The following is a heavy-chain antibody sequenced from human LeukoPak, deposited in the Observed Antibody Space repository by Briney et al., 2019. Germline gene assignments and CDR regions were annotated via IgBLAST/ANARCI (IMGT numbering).Heavy chain of an antibody. J-gene: IGHJ4*02. CDR1: GFTFSRFW. CDR3: ARGAYYYDSSGYYD. Sequence: GGSLRLSCAASGFTFSRFWMNWVRQAPGRGLEWVANMDQSGGRNNYVDSVKGRFTISRDNAKNSLYLQMNSLRAEDTAVYYCARGAYYYDSSGYYDWGQGTLVTVSS. CDR2: MDQSGGRN. V-gene: IGHV3-7*02. D-gene: IGHD3-22*01.